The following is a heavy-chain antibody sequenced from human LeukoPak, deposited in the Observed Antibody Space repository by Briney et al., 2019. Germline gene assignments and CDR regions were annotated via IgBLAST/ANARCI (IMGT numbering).Heavy chain of an antibody. CDR1: GYTFTSYG. Sequence: ASVKVSCKASGYTFTSYGISWVRQAPGQGLEWMGWISAYNGNTKNAQKLQCRVTMTTDTSTSTAYMELRSLRSDDTAVYYCARDGYLPLDVTYFQHWGQGTLVTVSS. J-gene: IGHJ1*01. CDR3: ARDGYLPLDVTYFQH. CDR2: ISAYNGNT. V-gene: IGHV1-18*01. D-gene: IGHD3/OR15-3a*01.